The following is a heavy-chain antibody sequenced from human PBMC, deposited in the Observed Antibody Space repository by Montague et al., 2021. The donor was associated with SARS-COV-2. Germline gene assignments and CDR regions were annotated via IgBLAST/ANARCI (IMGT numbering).Heavy chain of an antibody. CDR2: VYDTGII. CDR3: AREREGRDIFDL. D-gene: IGHD2-15*01. J-gene: IGHJ3*01. Sequence: SETLSLTCSVSGASVTSESWCWFLHPPPKGLEWIAYVYDTGIINYHPSLMSRTSIAADTYKNQHSLKLTSVIAADTAVYFCAREREGRDIFDLWGHGTMVTVSS. V-gene: IGHV4-59*02. CDR1: GASVTSES.